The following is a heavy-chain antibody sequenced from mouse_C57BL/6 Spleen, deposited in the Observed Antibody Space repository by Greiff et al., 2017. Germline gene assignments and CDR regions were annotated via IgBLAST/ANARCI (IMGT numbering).Heavy chain of an antibody. CDR3: ARRGLYDGYYVFDY. D-gene: IGHD2-3*01. CDR1: GYSFTDYN. CDR2: INPNYGTT. J-gene: IGHJ2*01. Sequence: VQLQQSGPELVKPGASVKISCKASGYSFTDYNMNWVKQSNGKSLAWIGVINPNYGTTSYNQKFKGKATLPVDQSSSTGYMQLNSRTSEDAAGYYCARRGLYDGYYVFDYWGQGTTLTVSS. V-gene: IGHV1-39*01.